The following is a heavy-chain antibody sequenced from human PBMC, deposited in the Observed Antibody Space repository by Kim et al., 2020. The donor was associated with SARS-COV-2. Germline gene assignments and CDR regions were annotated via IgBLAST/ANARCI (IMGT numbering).Heavy chain of an antibody. CDR2: ISTYNGDR. J-gene: IGHJ2*01. CDR1: GYTFSSYD. D-gene: IGHD2-15*01. CDR3: ARAREVVVAAYWYFDL. V-gene: IGHV1-18*01. Sequence: ASVKVSCKPSGYTFSSYDINWVRQAPGQGLEWMGWISTYNGDRKYAQKFQGRVTMTTDTSTSTVYMELRSLRSDDTAVYFCARAREVVVAAYWYFDLWGRGTLVTVST.